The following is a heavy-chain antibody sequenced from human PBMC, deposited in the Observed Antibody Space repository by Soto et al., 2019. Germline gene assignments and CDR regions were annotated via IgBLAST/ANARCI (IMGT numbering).Heavy chain of an antibody. CDR2: IWYDGSNK. Sequence: QVQLVESGGGVVQPGRSLRLSCAASGFTFSSYGMHWVRQAPGKGLEWVAVIWYDGSNKYYADSVKGRFTISRDNSKNTLYLQMNSLRAEDTAVYYCARDLKAARPHYYYYGMDVWGQGTTVTVSS. J-gene: IGHJ6*02. D-gene: IGHD6-6*01. CDR3: ARDLKAARPHYYYYGMDV. CDR1: GFTFSSYG. V-gene: IGHV3-33*01.